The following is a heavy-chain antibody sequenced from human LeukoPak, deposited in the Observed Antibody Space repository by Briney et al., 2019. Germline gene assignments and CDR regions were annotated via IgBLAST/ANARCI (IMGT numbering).Heavy chain of an antibody. J-gene: IGHJ6*02. Sequence: HPGRSLRLSWAASGFTFSSYGMHWVRQAPGKGLEWVAVIWYDGSNKYYADSVKGRFTISRDNSKNTLYLQMTSLRAEDTAVYYCARAYCSSTSCYAFNYYYYGMDVWGQGTTVTVSS. V-gene: IGHV3-33*01. CDR3: ARAYCSSTSCYAFNYYYYGMDV. CDR1: GFTFSSYG. CDR2: IWYDGSNK. D-gene: IGHD2-2*01.